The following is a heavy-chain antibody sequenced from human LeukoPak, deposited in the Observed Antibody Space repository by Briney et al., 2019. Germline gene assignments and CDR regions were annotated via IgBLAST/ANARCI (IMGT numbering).Heavy chain of an antibody. J-gene: IGHJ6*02. Sequence: SQTLSLTCTVSGGSISSGSYYWSWIRQPAGKGLEWIGRIYTSGSTNYNPSLKSRVTISVDTSKNQFSLKLSSVTAADTAVYYCARDREVVVAEYYYYGMDVWGQGTTVTVSS. CDR2: IYTSGST. CDR1: GGSISSGSYY. CDR3: ARDREVVVAEYYYYGMDV. V-gene: IGHV4-61*02. D-gene: IGHD2-15*01.